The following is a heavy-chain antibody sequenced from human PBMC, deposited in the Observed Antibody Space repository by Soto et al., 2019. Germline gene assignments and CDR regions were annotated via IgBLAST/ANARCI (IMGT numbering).Heavy chain of an antibody. Sequence: SETLSLTCTVSGGSISSSSYYWGWIRQPPGKGLEWIGSIYYSGSTYYNPSLKSRVTISVDTSKNQFSLKLSSVTAADTAVYYCAISRDWYYYDSSGYYRYWGQGTLVTVSS. J-gene: IGHJ4*02. V-gene: IGHV4-39*01. D-gene: IGHD3-22*01. CDR2: IYYSGST. CDR1: GGSISSSSYY. CDR3: AISRDWYYYDSSGYYRY.